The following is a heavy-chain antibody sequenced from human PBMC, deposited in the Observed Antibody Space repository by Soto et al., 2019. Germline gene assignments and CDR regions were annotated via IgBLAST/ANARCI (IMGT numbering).Heavy chain of an antibody. Sequence: GESLKISCKGFGYSFSSYWMNWVRQAPGKGPEWLSGINSDGTISSYADSVKGRFTISRDNARNTLSLQMNSLRADDTAVYYCARLSGDHSAFFSYGMDAWGQGTTVTVSS. CDR3: ARLSGDHSAFFSYGMDA. CDR2: INSDGTIS. CDR1: GYSFSSYW. D-gene: IGHD2-21*01. V-gene: IGHV3-74*01. J-gene: IGHJ6*02.